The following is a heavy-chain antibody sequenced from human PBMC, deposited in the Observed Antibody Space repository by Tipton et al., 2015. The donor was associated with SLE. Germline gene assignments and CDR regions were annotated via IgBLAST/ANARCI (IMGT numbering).Heavy chain of an antibody. CDR2: ISYSAST. J-gene: IGHJ4*02. CDR1: GGSISSGGYY. V-gene: IGHV4-31*03. CDR3: ARDVGGYNTGWFPYYFDY. Sequence: LRLSCTVSGGSISSGGYYWSWIRQYPGKGLEWIGYISYSASTNYNSSLKSRLTISVDTSKNQFSLKLSSVTAADTAVYYCARDVGGYNTGWFPYYFDYWGQGTLVTVSS. D-gene: IGHD2-8*02.